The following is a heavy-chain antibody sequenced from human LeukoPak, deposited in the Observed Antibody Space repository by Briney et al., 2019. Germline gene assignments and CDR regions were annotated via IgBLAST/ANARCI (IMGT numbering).Heavy chain of an antibody. CDR3: LRDDYGDYTRRFDP. J-gene: IGHJ5*02. CDR2: ISFSGTS. D-gene: IGHD4-17*01. CDR1: GRSISSSRYY. V-gene: IGHV4-39*07. Sequence: PSETLSLTCTASGRSISSSRYYWGWIRQPPGKGLEWFALISFSGTSYYNPSLKGRVPISVETSKNQVSLQLSSVTAADTAVYYCLRDDYGDYTRRFDPWGQGTLVTVSS.